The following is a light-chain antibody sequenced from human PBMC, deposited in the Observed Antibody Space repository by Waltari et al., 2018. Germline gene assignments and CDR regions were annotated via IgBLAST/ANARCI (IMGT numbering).Light chain of an antibody. CDR1: QGISSY. CDR3: QQLNTYPPT. V-gene: IGKV1-9*01. Sequence: DIQLTQSPSFLSASVGDRVTITCRASQGISSYLAWYQQEPGKAPKLLITAASALPSGVPSRFRGSGSGTEFTLTLNILQPEAFATYYCQQLNTYPPTFGAGTNVEIK. CDR2: AAS. J-gene: IGKJ4*01.